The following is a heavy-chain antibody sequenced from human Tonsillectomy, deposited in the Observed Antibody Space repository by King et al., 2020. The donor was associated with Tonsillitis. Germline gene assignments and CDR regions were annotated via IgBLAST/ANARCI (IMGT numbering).Heavy chain of an antibody. CDR1: GFTFSNAW. J-gene: IGHJ3*02. Sequence: AQLVESGGGLVKPGGSLRLSCAASGFTFSNAWMSWVRQAPGKGLEWVGRIKSKTDGGTTDYAAPVKGRFTISRDDSKNTLYLQMNSLKTEDTAVYYCTTGVRDYDFWSARGAFDIWGQGTMVTVSS. V-gene: IGHV3-15*01. D-gene: IGHD3-3*01. CDR2: IKSKTDGGTT. CDR3: TTGVRDYDFWSARGAFDI.